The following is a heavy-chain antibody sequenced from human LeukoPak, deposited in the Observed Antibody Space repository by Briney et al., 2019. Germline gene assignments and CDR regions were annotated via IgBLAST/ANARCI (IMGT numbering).Heavy chain of an antibody. D-gene: IGHD3-10*01. V-gene: IGHV1-2*02. CDR1: GYTFTGYY. CDR3: ARDGWFGELWDFDY. CDR2: INPNSGGT. Sequence: SVTVSCQGSGYTFTGYYMHSVRQAPAQGLEGMGWINPNSGGTNYAQKFQGRVTMTRDTSISTAYMELSRLRSDDTAVYYCARDGWFGELWDFDYWGQGTLVTVSS. J-gene: IGHJ4*02.